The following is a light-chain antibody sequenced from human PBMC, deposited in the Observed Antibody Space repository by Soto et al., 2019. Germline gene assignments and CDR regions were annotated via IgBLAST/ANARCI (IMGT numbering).Light chain of an antibody. V-gene: IGLV1-40*01. CDR3: QSYDSSLSGSRVYV. Sequence: QPVLTQPPSVSGAPGQRVTISCTGSSSNIGAGYDVHWYQQLPGTAPKLLIYGNSNRPSGVPDRFSGSKSGTSASLAITGLQAEDEADYYCQSYDSSLSGSRVYVFGTGTKLTVL. CDR2: GNS. CDR1: SSNIGAGYD. J-gene: IGLJ1*01.